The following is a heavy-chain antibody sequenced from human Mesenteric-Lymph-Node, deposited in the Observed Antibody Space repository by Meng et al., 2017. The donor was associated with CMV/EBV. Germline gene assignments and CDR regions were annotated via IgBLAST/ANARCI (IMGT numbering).Heavy chain of an antibody. D-gene: IGHD3-3*01. CDR2: IYHSEVA. CDR3: ARPFWSGYGWFDP. V-gene: IGHV4-38-2*02. Sequence: SETLSLTCTVSGYSISSGYYWGWIRQPPGKGLEYIGSIYHSEVAYYNPSLKSRATISLDTSKNQFSLRLTSVTAADTAVYYCARPFWSGYGWFDPWGQGTLVTVSS. CDR1: GYSISSGYY. J-gene: IGHJ5*02.